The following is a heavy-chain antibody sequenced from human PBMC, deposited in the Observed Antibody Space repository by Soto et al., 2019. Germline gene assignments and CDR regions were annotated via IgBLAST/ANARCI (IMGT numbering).Heavy chain of an antibody. V-gene: IGHV4-34*01. CDR3: ARESHDILTGPPWVWYFDL. CDR1: GGSFSGYY. CDR2: INDRGSL. Sequence: QVQLQQWGAGPLRPLETLSLTCGVSGGSFSGYYWAWIRQSPGKGLEWIGEINDRGSLNYNPSLKSQVSISVDTSKNHYSLNLRSVTAADTAVYYCARESHDILTGPPWVWYFDLWGRGTLVTVSS. J-gene: IGHJ2*01. D-gene: IGHD3-9*01.